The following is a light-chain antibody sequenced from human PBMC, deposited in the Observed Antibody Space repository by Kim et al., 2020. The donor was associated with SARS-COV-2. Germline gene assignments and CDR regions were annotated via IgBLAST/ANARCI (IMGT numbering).Light chain of an antibody. CDR1: QSVLYSSNNKNY. V-gene: IGKV4-1*01. Sequence: DIVMTQSPDSLAVSLGERATINCKSSQSVLYSSNNKNYLAWYQQKPGQPPKLVIYWAYTRESGVPDRFSGSGSGTDFTLTISSLQAEDVAVYYCQQYYSTPVTFGQGTRLEIK. CDR2: WAY. J-gene: IGKJ5*01. CDR3: QQYYSTPVT.